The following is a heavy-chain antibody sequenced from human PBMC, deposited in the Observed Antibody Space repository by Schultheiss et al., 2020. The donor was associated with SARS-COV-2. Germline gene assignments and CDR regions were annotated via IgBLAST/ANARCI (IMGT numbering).Heavy chain of an antibody. CDR2: INPNSGGT. Sequence: ASVKVSCKASGYTFTSYYMHWVRQAPGQGLEWMGIINPNSGGTNYAQEFQGRVTMTRDTSISTAYMELSRLRSDDTAVYYCARDPDSSGYDWYFDLWGRGTLVTVSS. CDR3: ARDPDSSGYDWYFDL. CDR1: GYTFTSYY. J-gene: IGHJ2*01. V-gene: IGHV1-2*02. D-gene: IGHD3-22*01.